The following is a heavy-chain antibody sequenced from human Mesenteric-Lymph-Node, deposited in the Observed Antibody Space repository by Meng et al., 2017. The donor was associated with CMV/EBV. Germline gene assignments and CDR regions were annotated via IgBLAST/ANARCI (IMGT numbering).Heavy chain of an antibody. Sequence: GESLKISCAASGFTFSSYTLNWVRQAPGKGLEWVSSISSSSSYIYYADSVKGRFTISRDNANKSLYLQMKSLRVEDTAVYYCARDRWGSGRDIDYWGQGTLVTVSS. CDR3: ARDRWGSGRDIDY. V-gene: IGHV3-21*01. CDR2: ISSSSSYI. CDR1: GFTFSSYT. J-gene: IGHJ4*02. D-gene: IGHD7-27*01.